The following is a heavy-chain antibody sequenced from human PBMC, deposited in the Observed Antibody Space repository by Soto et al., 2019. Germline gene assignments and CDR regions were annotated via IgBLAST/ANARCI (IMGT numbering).Heavy chain of an antibody. CDR2: ISYDGSNK. Sequence: GGSLRLSCAASGFTFSSYAMHWVRQAPGKGLEWVAVISYDGSNKYYADSVKGRFTISRDNSKDTLYLQMNSLRAEDTAVYYCAREGVYYDSSGPILLRLYYYYGMDVWGQGTTVNVSS. J-gene: IGHJ6*02. D-gene: IGHD3-22*01. CDR3: AREGVYYDSSGPILLRLYYYYGMDV. V-gene: IGHV3-30-3*01. CDR1: GFTFSSYA.